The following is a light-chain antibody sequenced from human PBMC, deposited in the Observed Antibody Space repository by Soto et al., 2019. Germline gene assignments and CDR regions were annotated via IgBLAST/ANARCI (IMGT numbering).Light chain of an antibody. V-gene: IGKV1-5*03. CDR1: QNIDSG. CDR2: KAS. J-gene: IGKJ1*01. Sequence: DIQMTQSPSTLSASVGDSVTISCRASQNIDSGVAWYQQKPGEAPKLLIYKASNLQSGVPSKFSGSGSGTEFTLTISSLQPDDFATYECLQYKRSWTFGHGTKVEI. CDR3: LQYKRSWT.